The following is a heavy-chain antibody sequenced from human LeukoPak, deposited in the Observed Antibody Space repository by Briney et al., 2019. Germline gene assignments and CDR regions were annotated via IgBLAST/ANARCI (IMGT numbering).Heavy chain of an antibody. CDR2: ISSSSSYI. D-gene: IGHD4-17*01. V-gene: IGHV3-21*01. CDR1: GFTFSSYT. CDR3: ARPYGDYARGALDI. J-gene: IGHJ3*02. Sequence: GGSLRLSCAASGFTFSSYTMNWVRQAPGKGLEWVSSISSSSSYIYYADSVKGRFTISRDNAKNSLYLQMNSLRAEDTATYYCARPYGDYARGALDIWGQGTLVSVSS.